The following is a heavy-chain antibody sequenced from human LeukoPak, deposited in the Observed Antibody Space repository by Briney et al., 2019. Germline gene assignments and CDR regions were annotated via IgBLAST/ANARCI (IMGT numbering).Heavy chain of an antibody. D-gene: IGHD6-19*01. CDR3: AKEGIAVAEDY. V-gene: IGHV3-30-3*01. J-gene: IGHJ4*02. Sequence: GGSLRLSCAASGFSFSNYAMHWVRQAPGKGLDWVAVISANGNTKFYTDSVKGRFTISRDNSKNTLYLQMNSLRAEDTAVYYCAKEGIAVAEDYWGQGTLVTVSS. CDR2: ISANGNTK. CDR1: GFSFSNYA.